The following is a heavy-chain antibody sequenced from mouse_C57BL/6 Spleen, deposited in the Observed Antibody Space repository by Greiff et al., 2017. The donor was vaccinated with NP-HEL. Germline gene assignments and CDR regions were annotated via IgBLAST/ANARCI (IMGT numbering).Heavy chain of an antibody. V-gene: IGHV6-3*01. CDR3: PAPSRRERYAMDY. CDR2: IRLKSDNYAT. D-gene: IGHD1-2*01. Sequence: EVKLEESGGGLVQPGGSMKLSCVASGFTFSNYWMNWVRQSPEKGLEWVAQIRLKSDNYATHYAESVKGRFTISRDDSKSSVYLQMNNLRAEDTGIYYCPAPSRRERYAMDYWGQGTSVTVSS. J-gene: IGHJ4*01. CDR1: GFTFSNYW.